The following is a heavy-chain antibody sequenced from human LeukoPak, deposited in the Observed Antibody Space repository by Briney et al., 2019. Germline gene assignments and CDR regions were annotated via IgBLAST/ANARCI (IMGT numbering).Heavy chain of an antibody. CDR2: IYYSGST. D-gene: IGHD3-10*01. V-gene: IGHV4-39*07. Sequence: SETLSLTCTVSGGSISSSSYYWGWIRQPPGKGLEWIGSIYYSGSTYYNPSLKSRVTISVDTSKNQFSLKLSSVTAADTAVYYCARVLMVRGVIMLNWFDPWGQGTLVTVSS. J-gene: IGHJ5*02. CDR1: GGSISSSSYY. CDR3: ARVLMVRGVIMLNWFDP.